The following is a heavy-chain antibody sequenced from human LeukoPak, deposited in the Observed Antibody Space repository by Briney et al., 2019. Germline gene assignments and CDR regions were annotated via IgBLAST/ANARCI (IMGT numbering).Heavy chain of an antibody. V-gene: IGHV5-51*01. CDR1: GYIFTSYW. Sequence: GESLKISCKGSGYIFTSYWIGWVRQMPGKGLEWMGIIYPGDSDTRYSPSFQGQVTISADKSISTAYLQWSSLKASDTAMYYCARQRDFWSGYYEGGAFDIWGQGTMVTVSS. J-gene: IGHJ3*02. CDR3: ARQRDFWSGYYEGGAFDI. CDR2: IYPGDSDT. D-gene: IGHD3-3*01.